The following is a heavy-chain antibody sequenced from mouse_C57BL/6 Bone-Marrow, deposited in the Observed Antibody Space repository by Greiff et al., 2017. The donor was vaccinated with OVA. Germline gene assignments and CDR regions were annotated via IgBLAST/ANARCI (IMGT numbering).Heavy chain of an antibody. V-gene: IGHV1-64*01. J-gene: IGHJ3*01. CDR1: GYTLTSYW. D-gene: IGHD2-4*01. CDR3: ARGGYDYHAGGFAY. Sequence: VQVVESGAELVKPGASVKLSCKASGYTLTSYWMHWVKQRPGQGLEWIGMIHPNSGSTNYNEKFKSKATLTVDKSSSTAYMQLSSLTSEDSAVYYCARGGYDYHAGGFAYWGQGTLVTVSA. CDR2: IHPNSGST.